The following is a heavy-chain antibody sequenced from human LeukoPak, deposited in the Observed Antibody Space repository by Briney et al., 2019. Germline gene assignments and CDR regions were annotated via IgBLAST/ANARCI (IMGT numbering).Heavy chain of an antibody. CDR1: GFTVSSNH. CDR3: ARRNFFDY. CDR2: IYSGGTI. J-gene: IGHJ4*02. V-gene: IGHV3-66*01. Sequence: PGGSLRLSCAASGFTVSSNHMSWVRQAPGKGLEWVSVIYSGGTIYYADSVKGRFTISRDNSNNTLYLQMNSLRAEDTALYYCARRNFFDYWGQGTLVTVSS.